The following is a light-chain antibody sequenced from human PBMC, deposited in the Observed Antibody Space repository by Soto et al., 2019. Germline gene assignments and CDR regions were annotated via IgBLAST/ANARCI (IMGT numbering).Light chain of an antibody. Sequence: AIRMTQSPSSLSASTGDRVTITCRANQGISSYLAWYQQKPGKAPKLLIYAASTLQSGVPSRFSGSGSGTDFTLTISCLQSEDFATYYCQQYYSYPHTFGQGTKLEIK. CDR2: AAS. V-gene: IGKV1-8*01. CDR3: QQYYSYPHT. CDR1: QGISSY. J-gene: IGKJ2*01.